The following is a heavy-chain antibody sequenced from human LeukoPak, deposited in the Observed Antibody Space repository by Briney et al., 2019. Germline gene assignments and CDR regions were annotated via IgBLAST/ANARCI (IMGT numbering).Heavy chain of an antibody. Sequence: NPSETLSLTCTVSGYSISSGYYWGWIRQPPGKGLEWIGSIYHSGSTYYNPSLKSRVTTSVDTSKNQFSLKLSFVTAADTAAYYCARQVGYCSGGSCTYYLDYWGQGTLVTVSS. V-gene: IGHV4-38-2*02. D-gene: IGHD2-15*01. CDR3: ARQVGYCSGGSCTYYLDY. CDR2: IYHSGST. J-gene: IGHJ4*02. CDR1: GYSISSGYY.